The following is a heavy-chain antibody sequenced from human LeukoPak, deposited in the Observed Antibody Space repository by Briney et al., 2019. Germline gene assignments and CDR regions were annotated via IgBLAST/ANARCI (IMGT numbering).Heavy chain of an antibody. CDR3: ARDSRGYGYCSSTSCYPDY. CDR2: ISYDGSNK. Sequence: GGSLRLSCAASGFTFSSYAMHWVRQAPGKGLERVAVISYDGSNKYYADSVKGRLTISRDNSKNTLYLQMNSLRAEDTAVYYCARDSRGYGYCSSTSCYPDYWGQGTLVTVSS. J-gene: IGHJ4*02. V-gene: IGHV3-30-3*01. CDR1: GFTFSSYA. D-gene: IGHD2-2*03.